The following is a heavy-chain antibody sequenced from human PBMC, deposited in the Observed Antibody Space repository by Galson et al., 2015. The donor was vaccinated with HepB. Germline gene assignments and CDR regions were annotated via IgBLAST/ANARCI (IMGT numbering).Heavy chain of an antibody. D-gene: IGHD6-13*01. CDR3: ARAGAAAGTGRPLYFDY. CDR1: GYTFTSYY. CDR2: INPSGGST. J-gene: IGHJ4*02. V-gene: IGHV1-46*03. Sequence: SVKVSCKASGYTFTSYYMHWVRQAPGQGLEWKGIINPSGGSTSYAQKFQGRVTMTRDTSTSTVYMELSSLRSEDTAVYYCARAGAAAGTGRPLYFDYWGQGTLVTVSS.